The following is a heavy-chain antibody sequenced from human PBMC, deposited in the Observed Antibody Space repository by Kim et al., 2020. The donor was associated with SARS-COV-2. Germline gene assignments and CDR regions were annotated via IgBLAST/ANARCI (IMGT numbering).Heavy chain of an antibody. V-gene: IGHV7-4-1*02. Sequence: GNPTYAQGFTGRFVFSLDTSVSTAYLQISSLKAEDTAVYYCARGVTPFDYWGQGTLVTVSS. CDR2: GNP. J-gene: IGHJ4*02. D-gene: IGHD2-21*02. CDR3: ARGVTPFDY.